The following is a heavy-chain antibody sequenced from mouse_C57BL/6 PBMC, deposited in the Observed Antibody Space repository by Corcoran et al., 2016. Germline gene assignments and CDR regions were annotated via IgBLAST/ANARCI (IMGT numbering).Heavy chain of an antibody. J-gene: IGHJ2*01. V-gene: IGHV1-26*01. CDR1: GYTFTDYY. CDR2: INPNNGGT. CDR3: ARVDGGNYDFDY. Sequence: EVQLQQSGPELVKPGASVKISCKASGYTFTDYYMNWVKQSHGKSLEWIGDINPNNGGTSYNQKFKGKATLTVDKSSSTAYMELRSLTSEDSAVYYCARVDGGNYDFDYWGQGTTLTVSS. D-gene: IGHD2-1*01.